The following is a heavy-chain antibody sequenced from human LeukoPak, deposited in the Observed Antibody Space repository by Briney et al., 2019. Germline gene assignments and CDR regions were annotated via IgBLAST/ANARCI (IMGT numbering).Heavy chain of an antibody. Sequence: SETLSLTCTVSSDSIYSSNYYWGWIRQPPGKGLERIGSIYYSGSTYYNSSLKSRVTISVDTSKNQFSLKLSSLTAADTAVYHCVRLQPNTGEWAFDIWGQGTMVSVSS. V-gene: IGHV4-39*01. CDR2: IYYSGST. CDR3: VRLQPNTGEWAFDI. CDR1: SDSIYSSNYY. D-gene: IGHD1-1*01. J-gene: IGHJ3*02.